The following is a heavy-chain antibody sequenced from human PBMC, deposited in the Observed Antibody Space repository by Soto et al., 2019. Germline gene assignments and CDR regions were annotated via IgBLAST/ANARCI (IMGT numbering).Heavy chain of an antibody. D-gene: IGHD2-15*01. J-gene: IGHJ3*02. Sequence: QLQLVESGGGVVQPGRSLRLSCAASGFTFSSYAMHWVRQAPGKGLEWVAVISYDGSNKYYADSVKCRFTISRDNSKNTLYLQMNSLRAEDTAVYYCARDSRRYCSGGSCYNAFDIWGQGTMVTVSS. CDR2: ISYDGSNK. CDR3: ARDSRRYCSGGSCYNAFDI. CDR1: GFTFSSYA. V-gene: IGHV3-30-3*01.